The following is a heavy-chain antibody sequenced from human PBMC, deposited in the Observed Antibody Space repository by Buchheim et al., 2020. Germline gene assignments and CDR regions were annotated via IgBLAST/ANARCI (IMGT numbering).Heavy chain of an antibody. CDR3: ARAPKVYYYDSSGINFDY. Sequence: EVQLVESGGGLVQPGGSLRLSCAASGFTFSSYSMHWVRQAPGKGLEWVSYISSSSSTIYYADSVKGRFTISRDNAKNSLYLQMNSRRAEDTAVYYWARAPKVYYYDSSGINFDYWGQGTL. CDR1: GFTFSSYS. CDR2: ISSSSSTI. J-gene: IGHJ4*02. V-gene: IGHV3-48*01. D-gene: IGHD3-22*01.